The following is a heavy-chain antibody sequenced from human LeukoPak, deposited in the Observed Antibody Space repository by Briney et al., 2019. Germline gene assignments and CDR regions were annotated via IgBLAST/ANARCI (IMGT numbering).Heavy chain of an antibody. CDR1: GGSISSSSYY. D-gene: IGHD1-7*01. V-gene: IGHV4-39*01. CDR2: IYYSGNT. J-gene: IGHJ4*02. CDR3: ARLRGKLELQFDY. Sequence: SSETLSLTCAVSGGSISSSSYYWGWIRPPPGKGLEWIGTIYYSGNTYYNPSLKSRVTISVDTSKNQFSLRLSSVTAADTAVYFCARLRGKLELQFDYWGQGTLVTVSS.